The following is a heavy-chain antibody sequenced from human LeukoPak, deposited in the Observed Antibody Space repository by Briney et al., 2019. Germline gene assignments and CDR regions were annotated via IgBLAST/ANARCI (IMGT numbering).Heavy chain of an antibody. Sequence: GRSLRLSCAASGFTFSSYGMHWVRQAPGKGLEWVAVISYDGSNKYCADSVKGRLTISRDNSKNTLSLQVNSLRSEDTAVYFCAKGDYGGNSHTFDIWGQGTMVTVSS. J-gene: IGHJ3*02. CDR3: AKGDYGGNSHTFDI. CDR2: ISYDGSNK. V-gene: IGHV3-30*18. CDR1: GFTFSSYG. D-gene: IGHD4-23*01.